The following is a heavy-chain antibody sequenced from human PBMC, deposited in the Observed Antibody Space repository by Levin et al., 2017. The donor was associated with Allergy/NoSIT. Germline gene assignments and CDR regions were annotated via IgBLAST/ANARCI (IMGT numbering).Heavy chain of an antibody. CDR3: HGWSGNSWFDP. CDR2: INHRGST. D-gene: IGHD6-19*01. Sequence: PSETLSLTCALYGASFTNYYWSWIRQPPGKGLEWIGEINHRGSTHYNPSLKSRVTMSVDTSKRQFFLKINSVTAADTAVYYCHGWSGNSWFDPWGQGTLVTVSS. V-gene: IGHV4-34*01. CDR1: GASFTNYY. J-gene: IGHJ5*02.